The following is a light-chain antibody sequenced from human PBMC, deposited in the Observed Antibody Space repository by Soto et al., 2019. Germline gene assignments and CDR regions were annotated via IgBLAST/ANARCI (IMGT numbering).Light chain of an antibody. J-gene: IGLJ1*01. V-gene: IGLV2-14*01. Sequence: QSALTQPASVSGSPGQTITIYCTGTSSDVGRYNTVSWYQHHPGKAPKLIIYEVTHRPAGISDRFSASKSGNTASLTISGLQAEDEADYYCNSLRVNHLYVFGSGTKVTVL. CDR2: EVT. CDR3: NSLRVNHLYV. CDR1: SSDVGRYNT.